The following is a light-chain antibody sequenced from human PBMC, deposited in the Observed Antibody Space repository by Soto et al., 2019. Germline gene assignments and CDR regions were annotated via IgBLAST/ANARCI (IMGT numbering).Light chain of an antibody. CDR1: QSVSRS. V-gene: IGKV3-15*01. CDR3: QHYSNWPPWT. J-gene: IGKJ1*01. Sequence: TQSPGTLSLSPGERASLSCRASQSVSRSSLAWYQQRPGQAPRLLIYGASTRATGIPVRFTGSGSGTEFTLTISSLQSEDFAVYYCQHYSNWPPWTFGRGTKVDNK. CDR2: GAS.